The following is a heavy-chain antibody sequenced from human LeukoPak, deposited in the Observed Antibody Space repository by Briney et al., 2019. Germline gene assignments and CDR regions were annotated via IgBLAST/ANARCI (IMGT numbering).Heavy chain of an antibody. J-gene: IGHJ3*02. CDR2: IYYSGST. Sequence: SETLSLTCTVSGGSISSGDYYWSWIRQPPGKGLEWIGYIYYSGSTNYNPSLKSRVTISVDTSKNQFSLKLSSVTAADTAVYYCARLRGSSSFLDAFDIWGQGTMVTVSS. D-gene: IGHD6-13*01. V-gene: IGHV4-61*08. CDR3: ARLRGSSSFLDAFDI. CDR1: GGSISSGDYY.